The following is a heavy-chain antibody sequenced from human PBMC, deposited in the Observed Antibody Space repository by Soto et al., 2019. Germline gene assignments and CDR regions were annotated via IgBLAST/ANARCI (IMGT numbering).Heavy chain of an antibody. CDR1: GFTFSNYA. Sequence: PGGSLRLSCAASGFTFSNYAMSWVRQAPGKGLEWVSAISGSGGSTYYADSVKGRFTIARDNSKNTLYLQMNSLRAEDTALYYCARPDCSGGICWRYFFDYWGQGTLVTISS. CDR2: ISGSGGST. J-gene: IGHJ4*02. D-gene: IGHD2-15*01. V-gene: IGHV3-23*01. CDR3: ARPDCSGGICWRYFFDY.